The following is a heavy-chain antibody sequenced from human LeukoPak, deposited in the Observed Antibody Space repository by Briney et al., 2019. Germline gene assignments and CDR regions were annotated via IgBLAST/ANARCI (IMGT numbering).Heavy chain of an antibody. D-gene: IGHD1-14*01. CDR3: ARSTFGNPADAFDI. Sequence: ASVKVSCKASGYTFTGYYMHWVRQAPGQGLEWMGWINPNSGGTNYAQKFQGRVTMTRDTSISTAYMELSRLRSDDTAVYYCARSTFGNPADAFDIWGQGTLVTVSS. V-gene: IGHV1-2*02. J-gene: IGHJ3*02. CDR1: GYTFTGYY. CDR2: INPNSGGT.